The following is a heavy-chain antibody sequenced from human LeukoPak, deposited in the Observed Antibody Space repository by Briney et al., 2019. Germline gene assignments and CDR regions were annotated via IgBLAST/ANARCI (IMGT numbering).Heavy chain of an antibody. CDR3: ARAVGRYSGYDYGLGAFDI. CDR1: GFTVSSNY. Sequence: GGSLRLSCAASGFTVSSNYMSWVRQAPGKGLEWVSVIYSGGSTYYADSVKGRFTISRDNSKNTLYLQMNSLRAGDTAVYYCARAVGRYSGYDYGLGAFDIWGQGTMVTVSS. J-gene: IGHJ3*02. D-gene: IGHD5-12*01. CDR2: IYSGGST. V-gene: IGHV3-53*01.